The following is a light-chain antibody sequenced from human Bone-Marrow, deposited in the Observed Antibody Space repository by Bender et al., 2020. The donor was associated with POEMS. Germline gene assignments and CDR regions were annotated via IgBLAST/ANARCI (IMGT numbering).Light chain of an antibody. J-gene: IGLJ3*02. CDR2: DVH. CDR1: SRDVGGYNF. V-gene: IGLV2-11*01. CDR3: QSYDNSLGGWV. Sequence: QSGLTQPRSVSGSPGQSVTISCTGTSRDVGGYNFVSWYQQHPGKAPRVLIYDVHNRPSGVSHRFSGSKSGTSASLAITGLQAEDEGDYYCQSYDNSLGGWVFGGGTKLTVL.